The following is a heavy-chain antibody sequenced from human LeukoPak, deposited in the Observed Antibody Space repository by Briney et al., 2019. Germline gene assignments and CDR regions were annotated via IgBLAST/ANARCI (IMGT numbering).Heavy chain of an antibody. CDR2: IWFDGSDK. CDR3: ARGGEPDYFDY. CDR1: GFTFSNYG. V-gene: IGHV3-33*01. D-gene: IGHD2-21*01. J-gene: IGHJ4*02. Sequence: PGASLRLSCAASGFTFSNYGMHWVRQAPGKGLEWVALIWFDGSDKYYADSVQGRFTISRDNSENTLSLQVSSLRAEDTAIYYCARGGEPDYFDYWGQGTLVTVSS.